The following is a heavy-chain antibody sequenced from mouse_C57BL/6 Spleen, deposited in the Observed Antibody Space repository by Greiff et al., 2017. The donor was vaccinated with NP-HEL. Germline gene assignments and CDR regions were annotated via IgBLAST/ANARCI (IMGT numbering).Heavy chain of an antibody. CDR1: GYTFTSYW. CDR3: ARRMVTPFAY. CDR2: IYPSDSET. V-gene: IGHV1-61*01. J-gene: IGHJ3*01. D-gene: IGHD2-2*01. Sequence: QVQLKQPGAELVRPGSSVKLSCKASGYTFTSYWMDWVKQRPGQGLEWIGNIYPSDSETHYNQKFKDKATLTVDKSSSTAYMQLSSLTSEDSAVYYCARRMVTPFAYWGQGTLVTVSA.